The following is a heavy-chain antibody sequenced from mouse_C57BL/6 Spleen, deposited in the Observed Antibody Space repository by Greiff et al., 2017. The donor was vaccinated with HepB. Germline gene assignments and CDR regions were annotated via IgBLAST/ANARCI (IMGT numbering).Heavy chain of an antibody. J-gene: IGHJ4*01. V-gene: IGHV1-15*01. CDR1: GYTFTDYE. D-gene: IGHD1-1*01. CDR2: IDPETGGT. CDR3: TREGWNYYGSSRDAMDY. Sequence: VKLMESGAELVRPGASVTLSCKASGYTFTDYEMHWVKQTPVHGLEWIGAIDPETGGTAYNQKFKGKAILTADTSSSTAYMELRSLTSEDSAVYYCTREGWNYYGSSRDAMDYWGQGTSVTVAS.